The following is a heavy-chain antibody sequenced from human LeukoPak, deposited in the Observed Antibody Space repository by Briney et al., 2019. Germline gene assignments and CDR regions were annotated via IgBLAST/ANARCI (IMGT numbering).Heavy chain of an antibody. D-gene: IGHD2-2*01. J-gene: IGHJ6*04. CDR1: GGTFGSYA. V-gene: IGHV1-69*13. CDR2: IIPIFGTA. Sequence: ASVEVSCKASGGTFGSYAISWVRQAPGQGLEWMGGIIPIFGTANYAQKFQGRVTITADESTSTAYMELSSLRSEDTAVYYCAREGLVVVPAAPGSYYGMDVWGKGTTVTVSS. CDR3: AREGLVVVPAAPGSYYGMDV.